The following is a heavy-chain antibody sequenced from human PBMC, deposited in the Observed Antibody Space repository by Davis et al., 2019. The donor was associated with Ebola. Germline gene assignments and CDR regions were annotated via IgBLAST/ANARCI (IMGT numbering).Heavy chain of an antibody. CDR3: AKDHGTIFGEEV. Sequence: PGGSLRLSCAASGFTFSTYAMSWLRPAPGTGLAWFSAISGSGGSTYYADSVKGRFTISRDNSKNTLYLQMNSLRAEDTAVYYCAKDHGTIFGEEVWGQGTTVTVSS. J-gene: IGHJ6*02. D-gene: IGHD3-3*01. CDR2: ISGSGGST. V-gene: IGHV3-23*01. CDR1: GFTFSTYA.